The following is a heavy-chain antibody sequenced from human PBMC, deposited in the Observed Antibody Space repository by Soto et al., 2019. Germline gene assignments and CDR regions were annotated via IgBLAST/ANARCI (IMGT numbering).Heavy chain of an antibody. D-gene: IGHD3-22*01. CDR3: ARDRGFYDSSNYRFDY. J-gene: IGHJ4*02. CDR1: GYTFTNYG. Sequence: ASVKVSCKTSGYTFTNYGFSWVRRAPGQGLEWMGWISAYNGDKNYAQNFQGRVFMTTETSTRTAYMELRSLRSEDTAVYYCARDRGFYDSSNYRFDYWGQGTMVTVSS. CDR2: ISAYNGDK. V-gene: IGHV1-18*04.